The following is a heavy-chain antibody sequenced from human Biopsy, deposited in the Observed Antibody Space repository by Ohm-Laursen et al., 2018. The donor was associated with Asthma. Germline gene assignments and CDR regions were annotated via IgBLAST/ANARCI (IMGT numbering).Heavy chain of an antibody. J-gene: IGHJ4*02. D-gene: IGHD3-16*01. CDR3: AREATQGMMRMYYFDY. CDR2: ISSSSSTI. Sequence: GSLRLSCAASGFTFSSYSMNWVRQAPGKGLEWVSYISSSSSTIYYPDSMKGRFTISRDNAKNSLYLQMNSLRDEDTAVYYCAREATQGMMRMYYFDYWGQGTLVTVSS. CDR1: GFTFSSYS. V-gene: IGHV3-48*02.